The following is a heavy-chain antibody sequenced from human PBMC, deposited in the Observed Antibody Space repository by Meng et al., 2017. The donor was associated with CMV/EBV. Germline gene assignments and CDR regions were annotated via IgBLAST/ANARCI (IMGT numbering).Heavy chain of an antibody. J-gene: IGHJ4*02. CDR3: ARGQVDRLSFDY. Sequence: LRLSCTVSGGSISSGGYYWSWIRRHPGKGLEWIGYIYYSGSTYYNPSLKSRVTISVDTSKNQFSLKLSSVTAADTAVYYCARGQVDRLSFDYWGQGTLVTVSS. CDR1: GGSISSGGYY. V-gene: IGHV4-31*03. D-gene: IGHD3/OR15-3a*01. CDR2: IYYSGST.